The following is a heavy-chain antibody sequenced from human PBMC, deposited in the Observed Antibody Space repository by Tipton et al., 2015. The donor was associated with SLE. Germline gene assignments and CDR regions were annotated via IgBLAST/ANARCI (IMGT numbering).Heavy chain of an antibody. CDR2: IYHTKYNPSLSGYT. J-gene: IGHJ2*01. Sequence: LRLSCTVSGGSISSYYWSWIRQPPGKRPEWAGYIYHTKYNPSLSGYTNYNPSLKSRLTISVDSSKNQFSLRLTSVTAADTAVYYCARSGSSGWFFDLWGRGTLVTVSS. V-gene: IGHV4-59*01. CDR1: GGSISSYY. CDR3: ARSGSSGWFFDL.